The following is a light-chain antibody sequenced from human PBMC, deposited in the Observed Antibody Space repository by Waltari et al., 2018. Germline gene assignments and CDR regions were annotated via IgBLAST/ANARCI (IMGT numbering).Light chain of an antibody. V-gene: IGLV1-36*01. CDR1: SSNIGDSA. CDR2: YDD. Sequence: GAPRQRVTISCSGTSSNIGDSAVNWYQQLPGKPPKLVIYYDDLVPSGVSDRFSGSKSGSSASLAISGLQSEDEAVYFCAAWDISLNNLLFGGGTKLTVL. CDR3: AAWDISLNNLL. J-gene: IGLJ2*01.